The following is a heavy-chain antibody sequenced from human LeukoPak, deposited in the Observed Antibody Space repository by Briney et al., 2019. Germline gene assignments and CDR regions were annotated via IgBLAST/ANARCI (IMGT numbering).Heavy chain of an antibody. V-gene: IGHV4-59*11. Sequence: SETLSLTCTVSGVSINSHYWSWIRQPPGKGLEWIGFIYDSGSANYKSSLESRVAMTVDTSKNQFSLKLNSVTAADTAVYYCARVLQNYYHLDVWGKGTTVTVS. CDR2: IYDSGSA. CDR1: GVSINSHY. CDR3: ARVLQNYYHLDV. D-gene: IGHD3-3*01. J-gene: IGHJ6*03.